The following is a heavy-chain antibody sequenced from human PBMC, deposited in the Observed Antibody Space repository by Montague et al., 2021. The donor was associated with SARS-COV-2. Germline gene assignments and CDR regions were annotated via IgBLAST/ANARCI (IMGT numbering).Heavy chain of an antibody. CDR2: INYSGTT. J-gene: IGHJ4*02. V-gene: IGHV4-39*01. CDR3: ARHWGIAAAGN. D-gene: IGHD6-13*01. CDR1: GGSITDRTYY. Sequence: SETLSLTCSVSGGSITDRTYYWGCIRQSPGKGLEWIGAINYSGTTXYNPSVKSRVTISLDTAKNPFSLKMTSVTAADTAVYYCARHWGIAAAGNWGQGTLVTVSP.